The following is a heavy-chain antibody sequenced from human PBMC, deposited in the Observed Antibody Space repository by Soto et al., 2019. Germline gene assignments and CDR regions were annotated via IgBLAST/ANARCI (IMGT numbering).Heavy chain of an antibody. D-gene: IGHD2-2*01. J-gene: IGHJ6*02. Sequence: SETLSLTCTVSGGSISSGDYYWSWIRQPPGKGLEWIGYIYYSGSTYYNPSLKSRVTISVDTSKNQFSLKLSSVTAADTAVYYCARAAFLGYCRSTSCYRYYYNCIDVWGQGTTVTVSS. CDR3: ARAAFLGYCRSTSCYRYYYNCIDV. CDR2: IYYSGST. CDR1: GGSISSGDYY. V-gene: IGHV4-30-4*01.